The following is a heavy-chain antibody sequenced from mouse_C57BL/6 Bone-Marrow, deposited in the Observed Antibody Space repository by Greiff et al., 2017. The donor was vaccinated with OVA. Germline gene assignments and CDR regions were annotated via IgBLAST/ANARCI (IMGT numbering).Heavy chain of an antibody. D-gene: IGHD1-1*01. Sequence: QVQLQQSGPELVKPGASVKISCKASGYAFSSSWMNWVKQRPGKGLEWIGRIYPGDGDTNYNGKFKGKATLTADKSSSTAYMQLSSLTSEDSAVYFCARLEHYGSSQYYFDYWGQGTTLTVSS. V-gene: IGHV1-82*01. J-gene: IGHJ2*01. CDR1: GYAFSSSW. CDR2: IYPGDGDT. CDR3: ARLEHYGSSQYYFDY.